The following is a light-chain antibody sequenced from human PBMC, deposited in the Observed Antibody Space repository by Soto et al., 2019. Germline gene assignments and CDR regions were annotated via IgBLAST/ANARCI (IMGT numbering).Light chain of an antibody. CDR2: AAS. Sequence: DIQMTQYPSSLSASVGDRVTITCRASQSISSYLNWYQQKPGKAPKLLIYAASSLQSGVPSSFRGSGSGTDFTLTISSLQPEDFATYYCQQSYSTPRGVTFGQGTRLE. CDR1: QSISSY. J-gene: IGKJ5*01. CDR3: QQSYSTPRGVT. V-gene: IGKV1-39*01.